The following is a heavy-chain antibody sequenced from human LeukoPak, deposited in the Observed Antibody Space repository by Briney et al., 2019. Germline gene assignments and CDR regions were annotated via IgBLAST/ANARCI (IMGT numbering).Heavy chain of an antibody. D-gene: IGHD3-3*01. CDR1: GGTFSSYA. CDR3: ARGGVYYDFWSGYQNFDY. Sequence: ASVKVSCKASGGTFSSYAISWVRQAPGQGLEWMGGIIPIFGTANYAQKFQGRVTITADESTSTAYMELSSLRSEDTAVYYCARGGVYYDFWSGYQNFDYWGQGTLATVSS. CDR2: IIPIFGTA. J-gene: IGHJ4*02. V-gene: IGHV1-69*13.